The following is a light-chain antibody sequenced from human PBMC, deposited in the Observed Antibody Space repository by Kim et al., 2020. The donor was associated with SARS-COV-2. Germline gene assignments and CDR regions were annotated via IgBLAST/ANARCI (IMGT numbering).Light chain of an antibody. CDR3: TSYTRSPTVV. CDR1: SSDVGGYNY. CDR2: DVS. J-gene: IGLJ2*01. Sequence: QSALTQPASVSGSPGQSITISCTGTSSDVGGYNYVSWYQHHPGKAPKVMIYDVSKRPSGVSNRFSGSKSGNTASLTISGLQAEDEADYYCTSYTRSPTVVLGGGTQLTVL. V-gene: IGLV2-14*03.